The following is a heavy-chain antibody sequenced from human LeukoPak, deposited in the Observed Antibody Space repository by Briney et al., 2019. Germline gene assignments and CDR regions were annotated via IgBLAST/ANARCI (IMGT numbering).Heavy chain of an antibody. J-gene: IGHJ4*02. CDR3: ARDGQGGF. V-gene: IGHV4-61*02. CDR2: IYTSGNT. D-gene: IGHD1-26*01. CDR1: GDSISSSNYY. Sequence: SGTLSLTCTVSGDSISSSNYYWSWIRQPAGKGLEWIGRIYTSGNTKYNPSLKSRVTISVHTSKNQFSLNLTSVTAADTAVYYCARDGQGGFWGQGTLVTVSS.